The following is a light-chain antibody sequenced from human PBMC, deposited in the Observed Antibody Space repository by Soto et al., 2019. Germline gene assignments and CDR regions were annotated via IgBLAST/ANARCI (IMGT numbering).Light chain of an antibody. CDR2: KAS. Sequence: DIPMTQSPSTLSAAEGDRVTITCRASQSVSAWLAWYQQKPGKAPKLLIYKASTLESGVPSRFSGSGYGAEFTRTISSLQPDDLRTYYCQQYKSYPWTVGQGTKVEIK. CDR1: QSVSAW. CDR3: QQYKSYPWT. V-gene: IGKV1-5*03. J-gene: IGKJ1*01.